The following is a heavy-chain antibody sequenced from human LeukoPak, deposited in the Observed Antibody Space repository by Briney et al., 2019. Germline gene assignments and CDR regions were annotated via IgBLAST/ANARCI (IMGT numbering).Heavy chain of an antibody. D-gene: IGHD2-2*01. J-gene: IGHJ6*02. Sequence: SETLSLTCAVYGGSFSGYYWSWIRHPPGKGLEWIGEINHSGSTNYNPSLKSRVTISVDASKNQFSLKLSSVTAADTAVYYCARGRIVVVPAAMGYYYYGMDVWGQGTTVTVSS. CDR1: GGSFSGYY. CDR3: ARGRIVVVPAAMGYYYYGMDV. V-gene: IGHV4-34*01. CDR2: INHSGST.